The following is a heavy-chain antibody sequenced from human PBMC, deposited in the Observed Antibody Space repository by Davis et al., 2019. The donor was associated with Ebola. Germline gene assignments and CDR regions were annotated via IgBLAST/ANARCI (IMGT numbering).Heavy chain of an antibody. CDR2: TQYRGST. J-gene: IGHJ5*02. D-gene: IGHD2-2*01. V-gene: IGHV4-31*03. CDR1: GGSISTGVDY. CDR3: ARGPYLGP. Sequence: LRLSCSVSGGSISTGVDYWNWIRQFPGKGLEWIGYTQYRGSTHYNPSLKSRIFISVDTSKNQFFLSLTSVTAADTAVYYCARGPYLGPWGQGTLVTVSS.